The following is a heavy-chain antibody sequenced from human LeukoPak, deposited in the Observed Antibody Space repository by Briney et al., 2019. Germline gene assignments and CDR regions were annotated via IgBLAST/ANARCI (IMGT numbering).Heavy chain of an antibody. CDR3: ARDYDFWSGSYGMDV. J-gene: IGHJ6*02. Sequence: GGSLRLSCAASGFTFSSYSMTWVRQAPGKGLEWVSYISSSSSTIYYADSVKGRFTISRDNAKNSLYLQMNSLRAEDTAVYYCARDYDFWSGSYGMDVWGQGTTVTVSS. CDR2: ISSSSSTI. CDR1: GFTFSSYS. V-gene: IGHV3-48*01. D-gene: IGHD3-3*01.